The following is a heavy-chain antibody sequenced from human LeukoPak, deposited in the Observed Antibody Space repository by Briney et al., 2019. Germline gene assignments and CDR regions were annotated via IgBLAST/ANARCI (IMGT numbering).Heavy chain of an antibody. D-gene: IGHD4-17*01. CDR2: IRYDGSNK. CDR3: AKLREGTTVTSLYDAFDI. V-gene: IGHV3-30*02. J-gene: IGHJ3*02. Sequence: PGGSLRLSCAASGFTFSSYGMHWVRQAPGKGLEWVAFIRYDGSNKYYADSVKGRFTISRDNSKNTLYLQMNSLRAEDTAVYHCAKLREGTTVTSLYDAFDIWGQGTMVTVSS. CDR1: GFTFSSYG.